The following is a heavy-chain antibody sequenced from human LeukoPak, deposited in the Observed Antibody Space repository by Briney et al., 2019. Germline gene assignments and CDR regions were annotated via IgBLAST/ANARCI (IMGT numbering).Heavy chain of an antibody. V-gene: IGHV1-46*03. CDR1: GYTFTSYY. CDR3: ARAPYCGGDCYYFGY. Sequence: ASVKVSCKASGYTFTSYYMHWVRQAPGQGLEWMGIINPSGGSTSYAQKFQGGVTMTRDTSTSTVYMELSSLRSEDTAVYYCARAPYCGGDCYYFGYWGQGTLVTVSS. D-gene: IGHD2-21*01. CDR2: INPSGGST. J-gene: IGHJ4*02.